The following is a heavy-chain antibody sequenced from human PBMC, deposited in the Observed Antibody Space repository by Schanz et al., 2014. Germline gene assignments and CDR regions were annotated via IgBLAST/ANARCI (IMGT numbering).Heavy chain of an antibody. CDR2: ISYDGSNK. CDR1: GFTVSSNH. V-gene: IGHV3-30-3*01. Sequence: VQLAESGGGLVQPGGSLRLSCAVSGFTVSSNHMSWVRQAPGKGLEWVAVISYDGSNKYYADSVKGRFTISRDNSKNTLYLQMNTLRAEDTAVYYCARDRGYCSGGSCLTFDYWGQGTLVTVSS. D-gene: IGHD2-15*01. CDR3: ARDRGYCSGGSCLTFDY. J-gene: IGHJ4*02.